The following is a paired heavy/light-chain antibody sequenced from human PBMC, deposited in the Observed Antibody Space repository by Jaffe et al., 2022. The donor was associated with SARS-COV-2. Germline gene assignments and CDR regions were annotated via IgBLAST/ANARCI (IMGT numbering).Light chain of an antibody. CDR3: QVWDGSSDHVV. V-gene: IGLV3-21*02. CDR1: TIGGYS. Sequence: SYVLTQPPSVSVAPGQTATIPCGGDTIGGYSVHWYQQRPGQAPVMVVYDDSDRPSGIPERFSGSNSGNTATLTISRVEAGDEADYYCQVWDGSSDHVVFGGGTKLTVL. J-gene: IGLJ3*02. CDR2: DDS.
Heavy chain of an antibody. J-gene: IGHJ4*02. D-gene: IGHD3-10*01. CDR3: ARDPGHRSRWLHFDS. V-gene: IGHV1-18*01. CDR1: GYTFTSYG. Sequence: QVQLVQSGPEVKTPGASVKVSCKASGYTFTSYGISWVRQAPGQGLESVGWISVNNGNTKFAQKFQGRVTMTRDTSTSTAYMELKSLRSDDTAVYYCARDPGHRSRWLHFDSWGQGTVVTVSS. CDR2: ISVNNGNT.